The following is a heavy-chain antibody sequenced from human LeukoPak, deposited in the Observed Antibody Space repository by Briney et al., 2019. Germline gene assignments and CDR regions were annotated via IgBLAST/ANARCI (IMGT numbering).Heavy chain of an antibody. D-gene: IGHD6-19*01. CDR2: IRSSGVTI. Sequence: AGGSLRLSCAASGFTFSDYYMSWIRQAPGKGLEWVSYIRSSGVTICYADSVKGRFTISRDNAKNSLYLQMNSLRAEDTAVYYCARGAGSAWYGGFDYWGQGTLVTVSS. CDR3: ARGAGSAWYGGFDY. J-gene: IGHJ4*02. V-gene: IGHV3-11*04. CDR1: GFTFSDYY.